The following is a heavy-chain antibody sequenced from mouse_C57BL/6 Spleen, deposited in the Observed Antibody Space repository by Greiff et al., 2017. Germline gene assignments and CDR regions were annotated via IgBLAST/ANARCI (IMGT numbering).Heavy chain of an antibody. V-gene: IGHV5-6*01. CDR3: ARLLYDGSHYAMDD. D-gene: IGHD2-3*01. CDR1: GFTFSSYG. J-gene: IGHJ4*01. Sequence: EVHLVESGGDLVKPGGSLKLSCAASGFTFSSYGMSWVRPTPDKRLEWVATISSGGSYTYYPDSVKGRFTISRDNAKNTLYLQMSSLKSEDTAMYYCARLLYDGSHYAMDDWGQGTSVTGSS. CDR2: ISSGGSYT.